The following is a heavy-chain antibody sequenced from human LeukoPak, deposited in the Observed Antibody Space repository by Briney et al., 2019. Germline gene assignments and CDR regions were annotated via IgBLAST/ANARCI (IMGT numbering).Heavy chain of an antibody. CDR3: ARRGSEWNSYFYPMDV. D-gene: IGHD3-3*01. J-gene: IGHJ6*02. V-gene: IGHV3-23*01. CDR2: ISGSDAST. CDR1: GFTFRIYA. Sequence: PGGPLRLSCAASGFTFRIYAMSWVRQAPGKGLEWVSGISGSDASTFYADSVMGRFTISRDNSMNTLYLQMNNVRAEDAAIYFCARRGSEWNSYFYPMDVWGQGTTVTVSS.